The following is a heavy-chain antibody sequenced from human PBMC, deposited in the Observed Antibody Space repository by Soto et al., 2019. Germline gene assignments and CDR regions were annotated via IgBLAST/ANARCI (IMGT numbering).Heavy chain of an antibody. CDR1: GYTFASYW. CDR2: IYPGDSDT. J-gene: IGHJ4*02. D-gene: IGHD2-15*01. V-gene: IGHV5-51*01. CDR3: ARGRTPLLDY. Sequence: GESLKISCKGSGYTFASYWIAWVRQRPGKGLEWMGIIYPGDSDTRYNPSFQGQVTISGDKSISTVYLQWSSLRASDTAMYYCARGRTPLLDYWGQGTLVTVSS.